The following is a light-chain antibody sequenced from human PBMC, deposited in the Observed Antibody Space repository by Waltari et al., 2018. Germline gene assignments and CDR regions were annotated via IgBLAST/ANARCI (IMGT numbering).Light chain of an antibody. CDR3: QHYLRLPVA. V-gene: IGKV3-20*01. CDR1: QSVRRA. CDR2: DAS. J-gene: IGKJ1*01. Sequence: DIVLTQSPGTMSSSPGERATLSSRSSQSVRRALAWYQQKPGQAPSILIYDASNRATGIPDRFSGSASGTDFSLTISRLEPEDFAVYYCQHYLRLPVAFGQGTKVEIK.